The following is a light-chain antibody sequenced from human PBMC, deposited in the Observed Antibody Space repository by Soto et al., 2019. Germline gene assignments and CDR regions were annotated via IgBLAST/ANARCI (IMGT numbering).Light chain of an antibody. J-gene: IGKJ2*01. CDR1: QSVSSS. Sequence: DIQMTQSPSTLSAFVGDRVTITCRASQSVSSSLAWYQQKPGKAPKLLIYDASTLESGVPSRFSGSGYGTEFTLTINSLQPGDFAAYYCQQYECFSPYTFGQGTRLEI. CDR2: DAS. V-gene: IGKV1-5*01. CDR3: QQYECFSPYT.